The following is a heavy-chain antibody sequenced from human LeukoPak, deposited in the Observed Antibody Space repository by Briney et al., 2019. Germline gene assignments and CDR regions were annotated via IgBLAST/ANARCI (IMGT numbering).Heavy chain of an antibody. CDR3: ARGVVVIATSVDDY. V-gene: IGHV3-74*01. CDR1: GFTFSNYW. D-gene: IGHD3-16*02. CDR2: ITPDGSST. Sequence: GGSLRLSCAASGFTFSNYWMHWVRQAPGKGLVWVSGITPDGSSTRYVHSVKGRFTISRDNAKNTLYLQMNRLRTEDTAVYYCARGVVVIATSVDDYWGQGTLVTVSS. J-gene: IGHJ4*02.